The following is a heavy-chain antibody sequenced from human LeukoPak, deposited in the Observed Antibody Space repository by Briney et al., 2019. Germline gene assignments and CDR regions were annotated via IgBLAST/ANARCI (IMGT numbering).Heavy chain of an antibody. CDR1: GFXFSTYA. J-gene: IGHJ4*02. V-gene: IGHV3-23*01. D-gene: IGHD6-19*01. CDR2: ISNSGGST. Sequence: GGSLRLSCAVSGFXFSTYAINWLRQAPGKGLEWVSVISNSGGSTYYADSVRGRFTISRDNSKNTLYLQMNSLRAEDTAVYYCAKRGGASSGWYSLQYWGQGTLVTVCS. CDR3: AKRGGASSGWYSLQY.